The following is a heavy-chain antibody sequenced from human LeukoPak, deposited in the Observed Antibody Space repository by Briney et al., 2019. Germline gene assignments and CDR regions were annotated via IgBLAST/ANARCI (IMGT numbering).Heavy chain of an antibody. CDR3: ARGGELLVFDY. J-gene: IGHJ4*02. CDR1: GYTFIGHD. Sequence: ASVMVSCKASGYTFIGHDISWVRQAPGQGLGWMGRIIPILGITNYAQKFQGRVTITADKSTSTAYMELSSLRSEDTAVYYCARGGELLVFDYWGQGTLVTVSS. CDR2: IIPILGIT. D-gene: IGHD1-26*01. V-gene: IGHV1-69*04.